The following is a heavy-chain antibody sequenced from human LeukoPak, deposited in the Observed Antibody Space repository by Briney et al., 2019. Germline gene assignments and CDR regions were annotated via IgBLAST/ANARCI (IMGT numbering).Heavy chain of an antibody. V-gene: IGHV4-31*03. CDR2: SYYSGST. CDR3: AAFDSATYDAFDI. CDR1: GGSIISGGYL. D-gene: IGHD3-22*01. J-gene: IGHJ3*02. Sequence: SETLSLTCTVSGGSIISGGYLWSWIRQHPGKGLEWIGYSYYSGSTHYNSSLESRVTISVDTSKKQFSLKLSSVTAADTAVYYCAAFDSATYDAFDIWGQGTMVTVSS.